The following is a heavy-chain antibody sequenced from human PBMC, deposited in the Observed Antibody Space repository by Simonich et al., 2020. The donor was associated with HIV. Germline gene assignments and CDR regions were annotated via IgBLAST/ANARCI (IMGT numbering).Heavy chain of an antibody. CDR1: GGTFSSYA. CDR3: ARGNIVATISYYYGMDV. D-gene: IGHD5-12*01. CDR2: FIPIFGTS. V-gene: IGHV1-69*13. Sequence: QVQLVQSGAEVKKPGSSVKVSCKASGGTFSSYAISWVRQAPGQGLEWMGRFIPIFGTSNYAQKFQGRVTITVDESPSTAYMELNSLTSEDTAVYYCARGNIVATISYYYGMDVWGQGTTVTVSS. J-gene: IGHJ6*02.